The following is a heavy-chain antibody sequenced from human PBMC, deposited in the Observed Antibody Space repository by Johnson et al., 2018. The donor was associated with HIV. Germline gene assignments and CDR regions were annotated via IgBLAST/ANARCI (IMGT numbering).Heavy chain of an antibody. Sequence: QVQLVESGGGVVQPGGSLRLSCAASGFTFSDCYMSWIRQAPGKGLEWVSYISSSGSTIYYADSVKGRFTISRENVINSLYLQMNSLRAGDTAVYYCARGPGYCSGDTCSDTHDLGDAFDIWGQGTMVTVSS. CDR2: ISSSGSTI. CDR3: ARGPGYCSGDTCSDTHDLGDAFDI. V-gene: IGHV3-11*04. CDR1: GFTFSDCY. D-gene: IGHD2-15*01. J-gene: IGHJ3*02.